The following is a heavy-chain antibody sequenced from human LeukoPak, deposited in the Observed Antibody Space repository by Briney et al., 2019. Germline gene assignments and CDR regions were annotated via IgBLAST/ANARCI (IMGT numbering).Heavy chain of an antibody. CDR3: AKGGLTLRYFDWLLNY. CDR1: GFTFTNYR. CDR2: ISSTSGYI. J-gene: IGHJ4*02. D-gene: IGHD3-9*01. Sequence: GGSLRLSCAASGFTFTNYRMTWVRQAPGKGLEWVSSISSTSGYIFYADSVQGRFTISRDNSENTLYLQMNSLRAEDTAVYYCAKGGLTLRYFDWLLNYWGQGTLVTVSS. V-gene: IGHV3-21*04.